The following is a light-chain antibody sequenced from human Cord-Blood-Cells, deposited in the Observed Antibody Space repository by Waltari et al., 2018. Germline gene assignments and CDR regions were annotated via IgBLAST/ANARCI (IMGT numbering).Light chain of an antibody. CDR3: QSYDSSNHRVV. CDR1: SGSIASNY. CDR2: EDN. Sequence: NFMLTQPHSVSESPGKTVTISCTGSSGSIASNYVQWYQQRPGSAPTTVICEDNQRPSGVPDRFSGSIDSSSNSASLTISGLKTEDEADYYCQSYDSSNHRVVFGGGTKLTVL. V-gene: IGLV6-57*02. J-gene: IGLJ2*01.